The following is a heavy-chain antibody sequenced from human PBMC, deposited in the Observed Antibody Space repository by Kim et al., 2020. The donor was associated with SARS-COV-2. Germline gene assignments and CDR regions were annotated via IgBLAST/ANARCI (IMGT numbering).Heavy chain of an antibody. J-gene: IGHJ4*02. D-gene: IGHD3-10*01. CDR1: GFTFSSYS. Sequence: GGSLRLSCAASGFTFSSYSMNWVRQAPGKGLEWVSSISSSSSYIYYADSVKGRFTISRDNAKNSLYLQMNSLRAEDTAVYYCARELGGVRGVTPCDYWGQGTLVTVSS. V-gene: IGHV3-21*01. CDR3: ARELGGVRGVTPCDY. CDR2: ISSSSSYI.